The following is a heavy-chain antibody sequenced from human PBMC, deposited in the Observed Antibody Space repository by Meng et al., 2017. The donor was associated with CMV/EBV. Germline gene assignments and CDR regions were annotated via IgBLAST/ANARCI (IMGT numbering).Heavy chain of an antibody. V-gene: IGHV4-4*07. J-gene: IGHJ4*02. CDR1: GVSISSYY. Sequence: QLQESAPGWVKPSWTLSLTCTVSGVSISSYYWSWIRQPAGKGLEWIGRIYTSGSTNYNPSLKSRVTMSVDTSKNQFSLKLSSVTAADTAVYYCARGSYYRYVIDYWGQGTLVTVSS. CDR3: ARGSYYRYVIDY. CDR2: IYTSGST. D-gene: IGHD2-21*01.